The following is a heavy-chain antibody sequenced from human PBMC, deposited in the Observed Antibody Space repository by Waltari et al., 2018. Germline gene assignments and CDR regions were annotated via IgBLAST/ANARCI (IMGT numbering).Heavy chain of an antibody. J-gene: IGHJ5*02. CDR3: AGEEELSGTDWFDP. D-gene: IGHD3-16*02. CDR2: ISSSSSYI. V-gene: IGHV3-21*01. CDR1: GFTFSSYS. Sequence: EVQLVESGGGLVKPGGSLRLSCAASGFTFSSYSMNWVRQAPGKGLEWVASISSSSSYIYYADSVKGRFTISRDNAKNSLYLQMNSLRAEDTAVYYCAGEEELSGTDWFDPWGQGTLVTVSS.